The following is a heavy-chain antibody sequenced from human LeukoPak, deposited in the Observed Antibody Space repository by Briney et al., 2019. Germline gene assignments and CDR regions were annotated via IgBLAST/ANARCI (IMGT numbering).Heavy chain of an antibody. Sequence: GGSLRLSCAASGFTFSSYAMSWVRQAPGKELEWVSAISGSGGSTYYADSVKGRFTISRDNSKNTLYLQMNSLRAEDTAVYYCAKVKSDYDILTGYYWAYFDYWGQGTLVTVSS. CDR3: AKVKSDYDILTGYYWAYFDY. CDR2: ISGSGGST. CDR1: GFTFSSYA. D-gene: IGHD3-9*01. V-gene: IGHV3-23*01. J-gene: IGHJ4*02.